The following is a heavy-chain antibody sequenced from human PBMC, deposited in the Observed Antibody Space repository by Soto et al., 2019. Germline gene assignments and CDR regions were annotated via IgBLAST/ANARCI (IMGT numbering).Heavy chain of an antibody. CDR1: GFTLNTSE. CDR3: AKGAANTVFGVDTLFNK. J-gene: IGHJ4*02. V-gene: IGHV3-23*01. D-gene: IGHD3-3*01. CDR2: ISGSGSTT. Sequence: PYGTLRVSCPVSGFTLNTSEMYWVRHTPGKGLESVSLISGSGSTTNYADSVKGRFTISRDNSKKTVYLQMSSLRGEDTAIYFCAKGAANTVFGVDTLFNKWGQGALVTVSS.